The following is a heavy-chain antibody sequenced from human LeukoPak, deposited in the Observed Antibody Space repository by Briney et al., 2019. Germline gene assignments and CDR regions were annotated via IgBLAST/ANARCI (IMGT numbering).Heavy chain of an antibody. Sequence: GGSLRLSCAASGFTFSYNTMHWVRRTPGKGLEWVVLVSYDGSIKRYADSVKGRFTISRDNPNNISYLQMDSLGAEHTALYYCAKDGKGGAINAFDIWGQGTMVTVSS. CDR1: GFTFSYNT. CDR2: VSYDGSIK. CDR3: AKDGKGGAINAFDI. D-gene: IGHD3-16*01. V-gene: IGHV3-30-3*01. J-gene: IGHJ3*02.